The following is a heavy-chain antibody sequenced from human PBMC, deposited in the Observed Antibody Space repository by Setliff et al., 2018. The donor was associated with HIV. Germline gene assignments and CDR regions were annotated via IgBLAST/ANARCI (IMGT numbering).Heavy chain of an antibody. CDR2: IYTSGST. CDR3: ARLIHTGLLYFDF. V-gene: IGHV4-61*02. D-gene: IGHD2-8*02. Sequence: LSLTSTVSGGSISSGSYYWSWIRQPAGKGLEWIGRIYTSGSTNYNPSLKSRVTISVDTSKNQFSLNLRSVTAADTAVYFCARLIHTGLLYFDFWGLGTLVTVSS. J-gene: IGHJ4*02. CDR1: GGSISSGSYY.